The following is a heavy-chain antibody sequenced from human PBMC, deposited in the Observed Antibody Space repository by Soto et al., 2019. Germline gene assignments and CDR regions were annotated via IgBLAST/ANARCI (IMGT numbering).Heavy chain of an antibody. CDR1: AFIFSNYP. V-gene: IGHV3-64D*06. CDR2: IGSDGGDT. D-gene: IGHD3-16*02. Sequence: GWSMRLSCSASAFIFSNYPMYWVRQAPGKGLEFVSGIGSDGGDTNFADSVKGRFTISRDNSKNTLYLQMSSLRAEVTAVYYCAKPYDYVWGSYRPPGYWGQGTLVTVSS. CDR3: AKPYDYVWGSYRPPGY. J-gene: IGHJ4*02.